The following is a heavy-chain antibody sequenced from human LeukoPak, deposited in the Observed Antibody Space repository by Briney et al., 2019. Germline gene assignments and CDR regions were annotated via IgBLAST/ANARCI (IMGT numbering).Heavy chain of an antibody. J-gene: IGHJ4*02. V-gene: IGHV1-2*02. CDR3: ARFPIAVGRGSDY. CDR1: GYTFTYYY. Sequence: ASVKVSCKASGYTFTYYYMHWVRQAPGQGREGMGWINPNSGDTNYALKFQGRVTLTRDTSIKTADMELSSLRSDDTAVYYCARFPIAVGRGSDYWGQGTLVTVSS. CDR2: INPNSGDT. D-gene: IGHD6-13*01.